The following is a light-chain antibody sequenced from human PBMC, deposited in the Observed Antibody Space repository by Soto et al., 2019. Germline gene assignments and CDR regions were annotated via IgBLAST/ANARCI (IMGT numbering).Light chain of an antibody. CDR3: SSYTSSTFYV. Sequence: QSALTQPASVSGSPGQSITISCTGTSSDVGGYNYVSWYQQHRGKAPKLMIYEVSNRPSGVSNRFSGSKSGNTASLTISGLQAEDEADYYCSSYTSSTFYVFGTGTKLTV. J-gene: IGLJ1*01. V-gene: IGLV2-14*01. CDR1: SSDVGGYNY. CDR2: EVS.